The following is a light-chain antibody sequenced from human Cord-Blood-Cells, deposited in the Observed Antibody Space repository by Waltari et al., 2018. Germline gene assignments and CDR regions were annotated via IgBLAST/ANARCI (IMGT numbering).Light chain of an antibody. J-gene: IGLJ1*01. V-gene: IGLV2-14*01. CDR1: SSDVVGYNY. Sequence: QSALPQPASVSGSPGQSITISCTGTSSDVVGYNYVSWYQQHPGKAPNLMIYDVSNRPSGVSNRFSGSKSGNTASLTISGLQAEDEADYYCSSYTSSSTYVFGTGTKVTVL. CDR2: DVS. CDR3: SSYTSSSTYV.